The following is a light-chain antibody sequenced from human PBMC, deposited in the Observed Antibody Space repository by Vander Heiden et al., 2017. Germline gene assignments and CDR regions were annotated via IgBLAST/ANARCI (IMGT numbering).Light chain of an antibody. CDR2: GAA. J-gene: IGKJ2*01. CDR1: QSVDNK. CDR3: QQYDNWPYT. V-gene: IGKV3-15*01. Sequence: SLSVFPGGRATLSCRASQSVDNKLGWYLQKPGQAPRLLFYGAASRATGVPARFSASGSGTEFALTISSLQPEDLGTYYCQQYDNWPYTFDQGTKLEI.